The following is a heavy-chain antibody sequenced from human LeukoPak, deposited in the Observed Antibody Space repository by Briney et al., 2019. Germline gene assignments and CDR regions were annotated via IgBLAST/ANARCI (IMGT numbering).Heavy chain of an antibody. CDR3: ARDKVAAAGIFDY. J-gene: IGHJ4*02. D-gene: IGHD6-13*01. CDR1: GFTFSNAW. CDR2: ISSSSSYI. V-gene: IGHV3-21*01. Sequence: PGGSLRLSCAVSGFTFSNAWMYWVRQAPGKGLEWVSSISSSSSYIYYADSVKGRFTISRDNAKNSLYLQMNSLRAEDTAVYYCARDKVAAAGIFDYWGQGTLVTVSS.